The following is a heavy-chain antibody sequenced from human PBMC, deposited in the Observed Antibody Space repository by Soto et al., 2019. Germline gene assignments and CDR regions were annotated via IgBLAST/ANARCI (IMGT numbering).Heavy chain of an antibody. CDR2: INHSGST. CDR1: GGSFSGYY. J-gene: IGHJ4*02. CDR3: ARDGWYSSSWSGNDY. D-gene: IGHD6-13*01. Sequence: SETLSLTCAVYGGSFSGYYWSWIRQPPGKGLEWIGEINHSGSTNYNPSLKSRVTISVDTSKNQFSLKLSSVTAADTAVYYCARDGWYSSSWSGNDYWGQGTLVTVSS. V-gene: IGHV4-34*01.